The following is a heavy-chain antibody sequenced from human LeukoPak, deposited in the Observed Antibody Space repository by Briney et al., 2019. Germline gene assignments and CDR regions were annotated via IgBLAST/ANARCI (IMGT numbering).Heavy chain of an antibody. V-gene: IGHV4-39*01. Sequence: PSETLSLTCSVSGDSISRSSNYWGWIRQPPGKGLEWIASIDFNGNAEYNPSLKSRVTIFVDTSNNQFSLKVTSLTTTDKAVYHCVRLASGRSPPPTRWAWFDSWGQGILVTVSS. CDR1: GDSISRSSNY. CDR3: VRLASGRSPPPTRWAWFDS. J-gene: IGHJ5*01. D-gene: IGHD3-10*01. CDR2: IDFNGNA.